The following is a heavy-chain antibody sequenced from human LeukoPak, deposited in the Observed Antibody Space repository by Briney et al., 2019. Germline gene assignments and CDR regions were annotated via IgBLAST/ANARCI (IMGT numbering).Heavy chain of an antibody. D-gene: IGHD2-15*01. CDR2: ISSSSSYI. V-gene: IGHV3-21*01. Sequence: PGGSLRLSCAASGFTFSSYAMSWVRQAPGEGLEWVSSISSSSSYIYYADSVKGRFTISRDNAKNSLYLQMNSLRAEDTAVYYCAREEVVAATFYYYYGMDVWGQGTTVTVSS. CDR1: GFTFSSYA. CDR3: AREEVVAATFYYYYGMDV. J-gene: IGHJ6*02.